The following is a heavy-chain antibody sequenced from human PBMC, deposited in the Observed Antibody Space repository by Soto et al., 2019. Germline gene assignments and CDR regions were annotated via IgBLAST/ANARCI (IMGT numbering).Heavy chain of an antibody. V-gene: IGHV3-49*03. Sequence: VQLVESGGGLVQPGRSLRLSCTGSGFTFGDYGLSWFRQAPGKGLEWLGFIRSKAHGWTTEYAASGKCRFTISRDESKSIAFLQMNSLQTEDTAVYYCTREWELLSSTFDYWGQGTLVTVSS. CDR3: TREWELLSSTFDY. D-gene: IGHD1-26*01. CDR2: IRSKAHGWTT. J-gene: IGHJ4*02. CDR1: GFTFGDYG.